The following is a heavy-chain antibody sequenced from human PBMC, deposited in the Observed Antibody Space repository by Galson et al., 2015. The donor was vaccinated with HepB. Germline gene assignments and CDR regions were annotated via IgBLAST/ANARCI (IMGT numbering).Heavy chain of an antibody. Sequence: PALVKPTQTLTLTCTVSGFSLSNARMGVSWIRQPPGKALEWLAHIFSNDEKSYSTSLKSRLTISKDTSKSQVVLTMTNMDPVDTATYYCARSRITMILKRWGGYDNWGQGTLVTVSS. CDR1: GFSLSNARMG. D-gene: IGHD3-22*01. V-gene: IGHV2-26*01. CDR2: IFSNDEK. CDR3: ARSRITMILKRWGGYDN. J-gene: IGHJ4*02.